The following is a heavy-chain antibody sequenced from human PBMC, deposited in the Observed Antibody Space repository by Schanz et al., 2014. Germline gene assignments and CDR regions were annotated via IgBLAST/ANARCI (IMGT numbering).Heavy chain of an antibody. CDR1: GGSVSGYF. CDR2: INHGGST. CDR3: ARLSRHDEAFDI. V-gene: IGHV4-34*01. J-gene: IGHJ3*02. Sequence: VQLQQWGAGRLRPAETLSLTCAVYGGSVSGYFWTWIRQSPRKGLEWIAEINHGGSTKHNPSLKSRLIISVDKFKNQFSLKLSSVTAADTAIYYCARLSRHDEAFDIWGQGTMVAVSS. D-gene: IGHD2-2*01.